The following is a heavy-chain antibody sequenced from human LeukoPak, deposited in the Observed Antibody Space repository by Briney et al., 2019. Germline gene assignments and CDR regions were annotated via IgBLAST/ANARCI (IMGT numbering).Heavy chain of an antibody. CDR1: GYTFTSYG. Sequence: ASVKVSCKASGYTFTSYGISWVRQAPGQGLEWMGWTSAYNGNTNYAQKLQGRVTMTTDTSTGTAYMELRSLRSDDTAVYYCARAPYYDSSVNWFDPWGQGTLVTVPS. J-gene: IGHJ5*02. CDR3: ARAPYYDSSVNWFDP. CDR2: TSAYNGNT. D-gene: IGHD3-22*01. V-gene: IGHV1-18*01.